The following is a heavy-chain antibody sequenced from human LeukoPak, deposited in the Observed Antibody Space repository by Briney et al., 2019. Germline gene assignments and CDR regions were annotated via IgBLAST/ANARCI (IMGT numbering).Heavy chain of an antibody. D-gene: IGHD2-2*01. V-gene: IGHV3-21*01. Sequence: GGSLRLSCAASGFTFSSYSMNWVRQAPGKGLEWVSSISSSSSYIYYADSVKGRFTISRDNAKNSLYLQLNTLRAEDTAVYYCATQPSRYCSSTSCYDFDYWGQGALVTVSS. CDR2: ISSSSSYI. CDR1: GFTFSSYS. CDR3: ATQPSRYCSSTSCYDFDY. J-gene: IGHJ4*02.